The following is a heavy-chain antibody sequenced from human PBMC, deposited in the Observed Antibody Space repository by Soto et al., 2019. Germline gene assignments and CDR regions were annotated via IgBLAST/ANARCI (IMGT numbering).Heavy chain of an antibody. V-gene: IGHV3-53*01. D-gene: IGHD5-12*01. CDR3: ARDVDARADI. J-gene: IGHJ3*02. Sequence: GGSLRLSCAASGFAVSSNYMSWVRQAPGKGLEWVSVIYSDGNTNYADSVRGRFTISRDKSKNTVYLQLNSLRVEDTAVYYCARDVDARADIWGQGTMVTVSS. CDR2: IYSDGNT. CDR1: GFAVSSNY.